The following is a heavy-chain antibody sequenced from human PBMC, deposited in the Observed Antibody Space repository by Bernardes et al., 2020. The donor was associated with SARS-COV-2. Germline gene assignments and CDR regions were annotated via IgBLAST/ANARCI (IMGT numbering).Heavy chain of an antibody. CDR1: GFTFKNYG. D-gene: IGHD3-22*01. J-gene: IGHJ4*02. Sequence: GGSLRLSCAASGFTFKNYGMHWVRQAPGKGLEWVAVISFDGSDKYYADSVKGRFTISRDNSKNTLYLQMNSLRTEDTAVYYCAKEWRPFWLFWGGFDYWGQGTLVTVSS. CDR3: AKEWRPFWLFWGGFDY. CDR2: ISFDGSDK. V-gene: IGHV3-30*18.